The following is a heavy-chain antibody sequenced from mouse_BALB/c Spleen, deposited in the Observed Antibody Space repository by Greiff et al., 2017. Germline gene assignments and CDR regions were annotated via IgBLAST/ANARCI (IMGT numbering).Heavy chain of an antibody. Sequence: DVQLQESGPGLVKPSQSLSLTCSVTGYSITSGYYWNWIRQFPGNKLEWMGYISYDGSNNYNPSLKNRISITRDTSKNQFFLKLNSVTTEDTATYYCASPYYYGSSWYFDVWGAGTTVTVSS. V-gene: IGHV3-6*02. CDR2: ISYDGSN. D-gene: IGHD1-1*01. CDR3: ASPYYYGSSWYFDV. CDR1: GYSITSGYY. J-gene: IGHJ1*01.